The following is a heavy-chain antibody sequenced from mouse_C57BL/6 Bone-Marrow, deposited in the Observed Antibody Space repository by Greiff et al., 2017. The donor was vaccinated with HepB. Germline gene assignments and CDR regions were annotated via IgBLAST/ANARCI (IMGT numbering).Heavy chain of an antibody. CDR1: GFTFSDYY. V-gene: IGHV5-16*01. Sequence: EVKLQESEGGLVQPGSSMKLSCTASGFTFSDYYMAWVRQVPEKGLEWVANINYDGSSTYYLDSLKSRFIISRDNAKNILYLQMSSLKSEDTATYYCARNPQIYYYGSSYWYFDVWGTGTTVTVSS. CDR3: ARNPQIYYYGSSYWYFDV. J-gene: IGHJ1*03. D-gene: IGHD1-1*01. CDR2: INYDGSST.